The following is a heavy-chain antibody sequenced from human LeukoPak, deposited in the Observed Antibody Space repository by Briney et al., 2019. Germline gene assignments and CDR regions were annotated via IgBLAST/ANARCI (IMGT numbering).Heavy chain of an antibody. Sequence: PSETLSLTCTVSGGPISSYYWSWIRQPPGKGLEWIGYIYYSGSTNYNPSLKSRVTISVDTSKNQFSLKLSSVTAADTAVYYCARGYSSGWGNWFDPWGQGTLVTVSS. V-gene: IGHV4-59*01. CDR3: ARGYSSGWGNWFDP. CDR2: IYYSGST. J-gene: IGHJ5*02. CDR1: GGPISSYY. D-gene: IGHD6-19*01.